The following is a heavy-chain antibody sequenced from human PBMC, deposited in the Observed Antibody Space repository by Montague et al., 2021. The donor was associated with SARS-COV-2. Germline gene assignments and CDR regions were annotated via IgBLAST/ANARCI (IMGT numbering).Heavy chain of an antibody. CDR2: IRRKAFGGTT. D-gene: IGHD2-15*01. Sequence: SLRLSCAASGFTFGDNAISWVRQAPGKGLEWVGLIRRKAFGGTTEYTASVKGRFTISRDDSKSIAYLQMNSLKTEDTAVYYCTRDTPLRWGWLPYGDYWGQGTLVTVSS. CDR1: GFTFGDNA. CDR3: TRDTPLRWGWLPYGDY. V-gene: IGHV3-49*04. J-gene: IGHJ4*02.